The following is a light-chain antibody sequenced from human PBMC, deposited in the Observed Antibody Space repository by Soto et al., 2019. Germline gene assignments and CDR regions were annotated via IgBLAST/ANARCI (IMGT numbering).Light chain of an antibody. J-gene: IGKJ5*01. CDR3: QQYDNLPT. CDR1: PNINNY. CDR2: DAS. Sequence: DIHMTQSPSSLSASVGGSVTIACQASPNINNYLNWYQQKPGRAPMLLIYDASNLEAGVPSRFRGSGSGTDFTFTISRLQPEDIATYYCQQYDNLPTFGQGTRLEIK. V-gene: IGKV1-33*01.